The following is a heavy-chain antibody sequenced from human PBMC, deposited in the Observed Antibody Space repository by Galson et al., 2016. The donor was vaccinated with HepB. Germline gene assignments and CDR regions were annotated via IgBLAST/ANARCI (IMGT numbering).Heavy chain of an antibody. CDR3: ARAPNDILTGYWTYGIDV. CDR2: IYHSGST. D-gene: IGHD3-9*01. J-gene: IGHJ6*02. Sequence: TLSLTCAVSGGSISSGGYSWSWIRQPPGKGLEWIGYIYHSGSTYYNPSLKSRVTISVDTSKNQFSLKLSSVTAADTAVYYCARAPNDILTGYWTYGIDVWGQGTTVTVSS. CDR1: GGSISSGGYS. V-gene: IGHV4-30-2*05.